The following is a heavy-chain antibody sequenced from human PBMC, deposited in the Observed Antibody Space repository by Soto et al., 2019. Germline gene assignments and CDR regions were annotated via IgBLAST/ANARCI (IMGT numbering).Heavy chain of an antibody. Sequence: QVHLVQSGAEVKKPGASVKVSCKASGYTFTSYDINWVRQATGQGLEWMGWMNPNSGNTGYAQKFQGRVTMTRNTSTITAYMELSSLRSEDTAVYYCARPRSGSYYYGMDVWGQGTAVTVSS. CDR3: ARPRSGSYYYGMDV. CDR2: MNPNSGNT. J-gene: IGHJ6*02. D-gene: IGHD3-3*01. V-gene: IGHV1-8*01. CDR1: GYTFTSYD.